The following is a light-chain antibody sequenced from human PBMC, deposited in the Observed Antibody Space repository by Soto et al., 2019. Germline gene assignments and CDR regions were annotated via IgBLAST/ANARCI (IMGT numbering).Light chain of an antibody. CDR3: QHYNSWPPAYS. V-gene: IGKV3-15*01. J-gene: IGKJ2*01. Sequence: ETVVTQSPATLSVSPGESAILSCGASQSVLTNVAWYQQKPGKAPRLLIYSSSTRATGIPAKFSGSGSGTQFTLTLRSLQSEDCAFNYCQHYNSWPPAYSFGPGTKLEIK. CDR1: QSVLTN. CDR2: SSS.